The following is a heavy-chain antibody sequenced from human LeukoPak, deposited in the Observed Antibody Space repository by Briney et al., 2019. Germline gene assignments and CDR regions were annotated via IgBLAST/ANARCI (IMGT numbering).Heavy chain of an antibody. V-gene: IGHV4-39*07. D-gene: IGHD5-18*01. CDR3: AREIQLWSPENYYYYYYYMDV. J-gene: IGHJ6*03. CDR2: IYYSGST. CDR1: GDSISSSSYY. Sequence: SETLSLTCTVSGDSISSSSYYWGWIRQPPGKGLEWIGSIYYSGSTYYNPSLKSRVTISVDTSKNQFSLKLSSVTAADTAVYYCAREIQLWSPENYYYYYYYMDVWGKGTTVTISS.